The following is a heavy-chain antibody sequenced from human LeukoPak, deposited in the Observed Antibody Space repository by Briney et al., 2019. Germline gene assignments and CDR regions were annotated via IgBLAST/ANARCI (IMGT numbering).Heavy chain of an antibody. Sequence: GGSLRLSCAASGFTFRGYAMSWVRQAPGKGLEWVSAISGGGGSTDYADSVEGRFTISRDNSKNTLYLQINSLRAEDTAVYYCAKARPGFDYWGLGTLVTVSS. CDR2: ISGGGGST. CDR1: GFTFRGYA. CDR3: AKARPGFDY. J-gene: IGHJ4*02. V-gene: IGHV3-23*01.